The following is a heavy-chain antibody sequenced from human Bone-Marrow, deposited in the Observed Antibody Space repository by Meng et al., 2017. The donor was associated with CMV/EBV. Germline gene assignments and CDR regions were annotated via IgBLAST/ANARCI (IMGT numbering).Heavy chain of an antibody. CDR3: ARDCPGYFDWLLGGAYYYYGMDV. Sequence: SETLSSTGPFSVASTSSGAYYWSWIRQPPGKGLEWIGYIYYSGSTYYNPSLKSRVTISVDTSKNQFSLKLSSVTAADTAVYYCARDCPGYFDWLLGGAYYYYGMDVWGQGTTVTVSS. V-gene: IGHV4-31*03. D-gene: IGHD3-9*01. J-gene: IGHJ6*02. CDR2: IYYSGST. CDR1: VASTSSGAYY.